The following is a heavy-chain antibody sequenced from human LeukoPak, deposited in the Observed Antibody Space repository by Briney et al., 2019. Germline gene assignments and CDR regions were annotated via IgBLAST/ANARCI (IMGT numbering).Heavy chain of an antibody. J-gene: IGHJ6*02. CDR3: ARWPYGDNFYYGMDV. Sequence: ASVKVSCKASGGTFSSYAISWVRQAPGQGLEWMGGIIPIFGTANYAQKFQGRVAITADESTSTAYMELSSLRSEDTAVYYCARWPYGDNFYYGMDVWGQGTTVTVSS. V-gene: IGHV1-69*01. D-gene: IGHD4-17*01. CDR1: GGTFSSYA. CDR2: IIPIFGTA.